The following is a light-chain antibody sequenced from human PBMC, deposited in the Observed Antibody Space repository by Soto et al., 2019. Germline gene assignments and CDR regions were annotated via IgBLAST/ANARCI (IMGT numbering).Light chain of an antibody. CDR1: QGISSY. Sequence: AIQVTKSPASLSASPADRVTITCRASQGISSYLAWYQQKPGKAPKLLIYAASTLQSGVLSRFSGSGSGTDFTLTISSLQPSDFATYYCQHYNSYWTFGQGTKVDIK. J-gene: IGKJ1*01. V-gene: IGKV1-8*01. CDR2: AAS. CDR3: QHYNSYWT.